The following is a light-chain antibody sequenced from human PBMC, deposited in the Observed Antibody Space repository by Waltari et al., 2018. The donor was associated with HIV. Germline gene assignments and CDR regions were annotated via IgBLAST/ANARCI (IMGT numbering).Light chain of an antibody. CDR1: ISDLGIYDF. V-gene: IGLV2-14*01. CDR3: SSYTDSDTLL. CDR2: DVN. J-gene: IGLJ2*01. Sequence: QSALSQPASVSGSPGQSLPLFCPVVISDLGIYDFVPWYQQYPGKASQLIIYDVNTRPSGISNRFSGSKSGNTASLTISALQGDDEADYYCSSYTDSDTLLFGGGTKLTVL.